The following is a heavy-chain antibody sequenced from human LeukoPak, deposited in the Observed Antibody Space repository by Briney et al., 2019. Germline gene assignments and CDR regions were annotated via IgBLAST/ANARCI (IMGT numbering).Heavy chain of an antibody. V-gene: IGHV3-30*02. CDR1: GFTFSSYG. D-gene: IGHD5-18*01. CDR3: AKVGYSYGGGMDV. J-gene: IGHJ6*02. Sequence: GGSLRLSCAASGFTFSSYGMHWVRQAPGKGLEWVAIIRYDGSNKHYADSMKGRFTISRDNSKNTLYLQTNSRRAEDTAVYYCAKVGYSYGGGMDVWGQGTTVTVSS. CDR2: IRYDGSNK.